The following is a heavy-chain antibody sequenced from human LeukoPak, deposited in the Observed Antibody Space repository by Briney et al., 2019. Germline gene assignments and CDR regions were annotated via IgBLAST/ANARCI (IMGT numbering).Heavy chain of an antibody. CDR1: GFTFSSYS. V-gene: IGHV3-21*01. CDR3: ARENTGGYSYGDIDY. Sequence: GGSLRLSCAASGFTFSSYSMNWVRQAPGKGLEWVSSISSSSSYIYYADSVKGRFTISRDNAKNSLYLQMNSLRAEDTAVYYCARENTGGYSYGDIDYWGQGTLVTVSS. J-gene: IGHJ4*02. D-gene: IGHD5-18*01. CDR2: ISSSSSYI.